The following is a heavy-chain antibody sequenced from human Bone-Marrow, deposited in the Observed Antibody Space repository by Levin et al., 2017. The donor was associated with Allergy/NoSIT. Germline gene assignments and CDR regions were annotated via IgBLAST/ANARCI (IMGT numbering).Heavy chain of an antibody. CDR3: ARASPYDSTSYYYS. J-gene: IGHJ4*02. CDR1: GYTFSNSG. Sequence: ASVKVSCKASGYTFSNSGVSWVRQAPGQGLEWMGWINTDSGNTRYAQMFQGRVTLTADTSTNTAYMELRRLTSDDTALYYCARASPYDSTSYYYSWGQGTLVTVSS. CDR2: INTDSGNT. V-gene: IGHV1-18*01. D-gene: IGHD3-22*01.